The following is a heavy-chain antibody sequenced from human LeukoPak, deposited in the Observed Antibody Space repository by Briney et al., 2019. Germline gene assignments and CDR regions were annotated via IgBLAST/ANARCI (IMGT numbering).Heavy chain of an antibody. CDR2: ISSSSSYI. CDR1: GFTFSSYS. D-gene: IGHD3-22*01. J-gene: IGHJ4*02. CDR3: ARGGESSGYYYADY. V-gene: IGHV3-21*01. Sequence: GGALRLSCAASGFTFSSYSMNWVRQAPGKGLEWVSSISSSSSYIYYADSVKGQFTISRDDSKNTVYLQMNSLRAEDTSVYFCARGGESSGYYYADYWRQGTLVTVSS.